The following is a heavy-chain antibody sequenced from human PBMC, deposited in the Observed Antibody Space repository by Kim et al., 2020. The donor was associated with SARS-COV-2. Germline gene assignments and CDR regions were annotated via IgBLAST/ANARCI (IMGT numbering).Heavy chain of an antibody. CDR3: ARDRSDDSSGYYYVGYFDY. Sequence: GRFTISRDNAKNTLYLKMNSRRAEDTAVYYCARDRSDDSSGYYYVGYFDYWGQGTLGTVSS. V-gene: IGHV3-30*07. D-gene: IGHD3-22*01. J-gene: IGHJ4*02.